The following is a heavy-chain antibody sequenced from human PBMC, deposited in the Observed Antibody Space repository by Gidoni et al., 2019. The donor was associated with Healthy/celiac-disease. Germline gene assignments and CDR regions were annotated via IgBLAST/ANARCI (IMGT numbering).Heavy chain of an antibody. CDR1: GFTFSSYA. Sequence: EVQLLESGGGLVQPGGSLRLSCAASGFTFSSYALRWVRQAPGKGLGWVSAISGSGGSTYYADSVKGRFTISRDNSKNTLYLQMNSLRAEDTAVYYCAKGTRVVLMVYAIAGAPFDYWGQGTLVTVSS. V-gene: IGHV3-23*01. CDR2: ISGSGGST. CDR3: AKGTRVVLMVYAIAGAPFDY. J-gene: IGHJ4*02. D-gene: IGHD2-8*01.